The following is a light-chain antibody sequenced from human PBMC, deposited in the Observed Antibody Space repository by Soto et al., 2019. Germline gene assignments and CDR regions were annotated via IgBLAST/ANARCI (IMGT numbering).Light chain of an antibody. V-gene: IGKV3-15*01. J-gene: IGKJ4*01. CDR3: QQYNVWPLT. CDR2: VAS. Sequence: EIVMTQSPVTLSVSPGDRATLSCRASQSVNSNLAWYQQKPGQTPKLLIYVASTRATGIPARFRGSGSGTEFTLTISSLQSEDFAVYYCQQYNVWPLTFGGGTKVESK. CDR1: QSVNSN.